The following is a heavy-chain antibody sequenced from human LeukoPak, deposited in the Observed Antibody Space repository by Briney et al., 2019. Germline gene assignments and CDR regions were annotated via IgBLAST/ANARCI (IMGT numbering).Heavy chain of an antibody. CDR3: ARVASTYYYDSSGYYYDPLFDY. CDR2: IYTSGST. V-gene: IGHV4-61*02. Sequence: SQTLSLTCTVSGGSISIGSYYWSWIRQPAGKGLEWIGRIYTSGSTNYNPSLKSRVTISVDTSKNQFSLKLSSVTAADTAVYYCARVASTYYYDSSGYYYDPLFDYWGQGTLVTVSS. D-gene: IGHD3-22*01. J-gene: IGHJ4*02. CDR1: GGSISIGSYY.